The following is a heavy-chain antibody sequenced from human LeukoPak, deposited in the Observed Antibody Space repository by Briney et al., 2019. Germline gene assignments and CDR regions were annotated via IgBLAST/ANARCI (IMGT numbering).Heavy chain of an antibody. Sequence: GGSLRLSCAVSGFTFSSYAMSWVRQAPGKGLEWVSAISGSGGSTYYADSVKGRFTISRDNSKNTLCLQMNSLRAEDTAVYYCAKVKYYYDSSGYSKTIDYWGQGTLVTVSS. D-gene: IGHD3-22*01. CDR3: AKVKYYYDSSGYSKTIDY. V-gene: IGHV3-23*01. J-gene: IGHJ4*02. CDR1: GFTFSSYA. CDR2: ISGSGGST.